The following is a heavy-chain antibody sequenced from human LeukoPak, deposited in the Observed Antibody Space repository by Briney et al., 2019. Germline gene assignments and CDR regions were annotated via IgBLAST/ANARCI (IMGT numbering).Heavy chain of an antibody. Sequence: GGSLRLSYAASGFTFSTYAMNWVRQAPGKGLEWVSVISGSGGSTYYADSVKGRFTISRDNSKNTLYLQMNSLRAEDTAVYYCAKEISSAYYPSAIDYWGQGTLVTVSS. V-gene: IGHV3-23*01. CDR2: ISGSGGST. CDR3: AKEISSAYYPSAIDY. CDR1: GFTFSTYA. D-gene: IGHD3-22*01. J-gene: IGHJ4*02.